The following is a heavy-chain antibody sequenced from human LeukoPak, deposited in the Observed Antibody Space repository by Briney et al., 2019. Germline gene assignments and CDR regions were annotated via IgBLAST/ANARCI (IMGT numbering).Heavy chain of an antibody. Sequence: PGGSLRLSCAASGFTFSSYEMNWVRQAPGKGLEWVSYISSSGSTIFYADSVRGRFTISRDNAKNSLYLQMNSLRAEDTAVYYCARDNWKESYVDYWGQGTLVTVSS. CDR1: GFTFSSYE. J-gene: IGHJ4*02. D-gene: IGHD1-20*01. CDR3: ARDNWKESYVDY. CDR2: ISSSGSTI. V-gene: IGHV3-48*03.